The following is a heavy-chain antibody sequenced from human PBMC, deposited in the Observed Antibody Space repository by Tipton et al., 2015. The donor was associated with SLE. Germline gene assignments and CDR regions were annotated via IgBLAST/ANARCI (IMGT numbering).Heavy chain of an antibody. V-gene: IGHV3-15*01. Sequence: SLRLSCAASGFTFINAWMSWVRQAPGKGLEWVGRIKSKIDGGTTDYAAPVKGRFTISRDDDSKNMLYLQMNSLKTEDTAVYYCTTDKIPVTKVTFASWGQGTLVTVSS. J-gene: IGHJ5*02. CDR3: TTDKIPVTKVTFAS. CDR1: GFTFINAW. CDR2: IKSKIDGGTT. D-gene: IGHD4-17*01.